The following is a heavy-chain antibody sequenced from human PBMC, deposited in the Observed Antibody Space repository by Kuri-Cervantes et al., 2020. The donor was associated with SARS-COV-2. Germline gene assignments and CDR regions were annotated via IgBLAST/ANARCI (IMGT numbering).Heavy chain of an antibody. Sequence: GESLKISCKGSGYSLTSYWIGWVRQMPGKGLEWMGIIYPGDSDTRYSPSFQGQVTISADKSISTAYLQWSSLKASDTAMYYCARHTIAVAGTFSRYFDLWGRGTLVTVSS. J-gene: IGHJ2*01. CDR2: IYPGDSDT. D-gene: IGHD6-19*01. V-gene: IGHV5-51*01. CDR3: ARHTIAVAGTFSRYFDL. CDR1: GYSLTSYW.